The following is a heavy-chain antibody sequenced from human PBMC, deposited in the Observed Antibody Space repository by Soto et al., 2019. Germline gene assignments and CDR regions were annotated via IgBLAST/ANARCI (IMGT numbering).Heavy chain of an antibody. CDR2: INPSGGST. Sequence: ASVKVSCKASGYTFTSYYMHWVRQAPGQGLEWMAIINPSGGSTSYAQKFQGRVTMTRDTSTSTVYMELSSLRSEDTAVYYCARDRYCSSTSCYAVRSYYYYGMDVWGQ. CDR1: GYTFTSYY. CDR3: ARDRYCSSTSCYAVRSYYYYGMDV. V-gene: IGHV1-46*03. D-gene: IGHD2-2*01. J-gene: IGHJ6*02.